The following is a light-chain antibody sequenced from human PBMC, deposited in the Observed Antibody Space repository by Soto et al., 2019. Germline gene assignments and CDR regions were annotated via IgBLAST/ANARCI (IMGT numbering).Light chain of an antibody. CDR3: CSYAGSMTWV. Sequence: QSALTQPASVSGSPGQSITISCTGSSGDVGSYTFVSWYQHHPGKAPKLMIYEATKRPSGVSHRFSGSKSGNTASLTISGLQAEDEGEYYCCSYAGSMTWVFGGGTKLTVL. V-gene: IGLV2-23*01. CDR2: EAT. CDR1: SGDVGSYTF. J-gene: IGLJ3*02.